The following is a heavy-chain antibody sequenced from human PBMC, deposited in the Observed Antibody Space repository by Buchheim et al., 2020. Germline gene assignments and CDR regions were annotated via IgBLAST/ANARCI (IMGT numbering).Heavy chain of an antibody. CDR1: GYTFTSYD. D-gene: IGHD3-10*01. J-gene: IGHJ6*02. CDR3: ARGFTMVRGVTRPYYYYGMDV. Sequence: QVQLVQSGAEVKKPGASVKVSCKASGYTFTSYDINWVRQATGQGLEWMGWMNPNSGNTGYAQKFQGRVTMTRNTSISTAYMELSSLRSEDTAVYYCARGFTMVRGVTRPYYYYGMDVWGQGTT. V-gene: IGHV1-8*01. CDR2: MNPNSGNT.